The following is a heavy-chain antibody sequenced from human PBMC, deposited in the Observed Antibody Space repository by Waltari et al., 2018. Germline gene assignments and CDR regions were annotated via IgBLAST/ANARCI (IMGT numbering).Heavy chain of an antibody. V-gene: IGHV3-53*01. CDR2: IYSGGST. J-gene: IGHJ3*02. D-gene: IGHD6-13*01. CDR3: AREKSSSWGDAFDI. Sequence: EVQLVESGGGLIQPGGSLRLSCAASGFTVSSNYMSWVRQAPGKGLEWVSVIYSGGSTYYADSVKGRFTISRDNSKNTLYLQMNSLRAEDTAVYYCAREKSSSWGDAFDIWGQGTMVTVSS. CDR1: GFTVSSNY.